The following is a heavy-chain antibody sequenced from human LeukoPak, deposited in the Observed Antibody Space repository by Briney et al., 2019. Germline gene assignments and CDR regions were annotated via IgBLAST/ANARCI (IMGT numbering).Heavy chain of an antibody. D-gene: IGHD3-22*01. CDR2: ISGGGVST. CDR3: AKYYYDSSGYYITPPARAPDY. V-gene: IGHV3-23*01. J-gene: IGHJ4*02. CDR1: GFTFSSYA. Sequence: HAGGSLRLSCAASGFTFSSYAMTWVRQAPGKGLQWVSAISGGGVSTYYADSVKGRFTISRDNSKNTLYLQMNSLRAEDTAVYYCAKYYYDSSGYYITPPARAPDYWGQGTLVTVSS.